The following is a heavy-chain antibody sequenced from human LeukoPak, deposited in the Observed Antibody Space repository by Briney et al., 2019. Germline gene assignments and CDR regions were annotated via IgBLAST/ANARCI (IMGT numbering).Heavy chain of an antibody. CDR1: GFTFSIYG. Sequence: GGSLRLSCAASGFTFSIYGMNWVRQAPGKGLEWVSSISSSSGTYIYYADSVKGRFTISRDNAKNSLYLQMNSLRAEDTAAYYCARDPKQWLVPDYWGQGTLVTVSS. CDR2: ISSSSGTYI. V-gene: IGHV3-21*01. J-gene: IGHJ4*02. CDR3: ARDPKQWLVPDY. D-gene: IGHD6-19*01.